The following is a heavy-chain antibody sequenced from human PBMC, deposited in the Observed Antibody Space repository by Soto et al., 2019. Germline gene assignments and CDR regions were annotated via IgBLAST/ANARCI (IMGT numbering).Heavy chain of an antibody. V-gene: IGHV5-51*01. CDR3: VRRSGLGGGYYWHYVVV. Sequence: RGSLKISWMASEYRFSSYWIGWVRQMPGKGLEWMGIIYPRDSDIRYSPSFQGQVTISADRSIGTAYLQWSSLKASDTAKYYCVRRSGLGGGYYWHYVVVWGQGTPVTVP. J-gene: IGHJ6*03. CDR1: EYRFSSYW. D-gene: IGHD6-19*01. CDR2: IYPRDSDI.